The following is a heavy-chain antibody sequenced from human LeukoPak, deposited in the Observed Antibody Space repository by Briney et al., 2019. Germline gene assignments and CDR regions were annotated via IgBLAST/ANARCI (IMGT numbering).Heavy chain of an antibody. CDR2: IYSDNT. CDR3: ARSPTSWYFDY. V-gene: IGHV3-66*03. CDR1: GFTVSSYS. Sequence: GGSLRLSCTVSGFTVSSYSMSWVRQAPGKGLEWVSFIYSDNTHYSDSVKGRFTISRDNSKNTLYLQMNSLRPEDTSVYYCARSPTSWYFDYWGQGTLVTVSS. D-gene: IGHD2-2*01. J-gene: IGHJ4*02.